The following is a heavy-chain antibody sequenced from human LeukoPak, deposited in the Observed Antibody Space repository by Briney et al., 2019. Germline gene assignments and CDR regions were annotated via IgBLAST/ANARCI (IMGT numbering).Heavy chain of an antibody. CDR3: ARDRDYPRDQFDY. J-gene: IGHJ4*02. CDR1: GFTFSSYA. Sequence: QPGGSLRLSCAASGFTFSSYAMSWVRQAPGKGLEWVSGISGSGGSTYYADSVRGRSTISRDNSKNMVYLQMESLRAEDTAVYFCARDRDYPRDQFDYWGQGTLVTVSS. V-gene: IGHV3-23*01. D-gene: IGHD4-17*01. CDR2: ISGSGGST.